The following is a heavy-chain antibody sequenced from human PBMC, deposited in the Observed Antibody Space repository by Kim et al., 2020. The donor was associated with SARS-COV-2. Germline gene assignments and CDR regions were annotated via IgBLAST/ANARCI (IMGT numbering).Heavy chain of an antibody. J-gene: IGHJ4*02. CDR3: ARHSGIDVDTAMVTWPLDY. D-gene: IGHD5-18*01. Sequence: SETLSLTCTVSGGSISSYYWSWIRQPPGKGLEWIGYIYYSGSTNYNPSLKSRVTISVDTSKNQFSLKLSSVIAADTAVYYCARHSGIDVDTAMVTWPLDYWGQGTLVTVSS. CDR1: GGSISSYY. V-gene: IGHV4-59*08. CDR2: IYYSGST.